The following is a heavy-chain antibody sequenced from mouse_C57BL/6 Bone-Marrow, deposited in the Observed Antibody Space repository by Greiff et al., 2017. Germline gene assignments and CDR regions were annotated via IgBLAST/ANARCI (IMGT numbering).Heavy chain of an antibody. Sequence: EVKLVESGGDLVKPGGSLKLSCAASGFTFSSYGMSWVRQTPDKRLEWVATISSGGSYTYYPDSVKGRFTISRDNAKNTLYLQMSSLKSEDTAMYYCARLYYGNYPYAMDYWGQGTSVTVSS. D-gene: IGHD2-1*01. V-gene: IGHV5-6*01. CDR3: ARLYYGNYPYAMDY. CDR2: ISSGGSYT. CDR1: GFTFSSYG. J-gene: IGHJ4*01.